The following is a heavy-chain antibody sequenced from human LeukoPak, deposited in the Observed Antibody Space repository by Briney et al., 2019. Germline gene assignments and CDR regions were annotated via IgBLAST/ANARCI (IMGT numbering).Heavy chain of an antibody. CDR3: ARAVNHGYSDY. D-gene: IGHD3-22*01. V-gene: IGHV4-59*01. CDR2: IYYSGST. J-gene: IGHJ4*02. Sequence: PSETLSLTCTVSGGSISGYYWSWIRQPPGKGLEWIGYIYYSGSTTYNPSLKSRVIISVDTSNKQFSLKLSSVTAADTAVYYCARAVNHGYSDYWGQGTLVTVSS. CDR1: GGSISGYY.